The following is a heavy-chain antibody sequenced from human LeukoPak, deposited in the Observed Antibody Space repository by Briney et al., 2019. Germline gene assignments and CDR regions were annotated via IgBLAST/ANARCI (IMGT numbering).Heavy chain of an antibody. CDR2: INPNSGGT. CDR1: GYTFTGYY. V-gene: IGHV1-2*06. Sequence: ASVKVSCKASGYTFTGYYMHWVRQAPGRGLEWMGRINPNSGGTNYAQKFQGRVTMTRDTSISTAYMELSSLRFEDTAMYYCVRNKDGFNIWGQGTMVTVSS. J-gene: IGHJ3*02. CDR3: VRNKDGFNI.